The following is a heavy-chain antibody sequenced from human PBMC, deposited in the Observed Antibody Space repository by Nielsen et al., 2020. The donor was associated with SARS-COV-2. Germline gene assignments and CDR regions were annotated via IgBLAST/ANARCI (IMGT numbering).Heavy chain of an antibody. Sequence: GESLKISCAASGFTFSSYAMSWVRQAPGKGLEWVAVIWYDGSNKYYADSVKGRFTISRDNSKNTLYLQMNSLRAEDTAVYYCARAGGNSLEFDYWGQGTLVTVSS. CDR2: IWYDGSNK. D-gene: IGHD4-23*01. V-gene: IGHV3-33*08. CDR3: ARAGGNSLEFDY. J-gene: IGHJ4*02. CDR1: GFTFSSYA.